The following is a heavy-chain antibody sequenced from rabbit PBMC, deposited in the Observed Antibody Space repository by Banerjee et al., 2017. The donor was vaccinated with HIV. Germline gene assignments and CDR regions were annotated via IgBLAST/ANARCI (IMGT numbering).Heavy chain of an antibody. CDR2: IYTDSSDTT. V-gene: IGHV1S40*01. CDR3: ARGAYITDGYAPLDL. J-gene: IGHJ4*01. Sequence: QSLEESGGDLVKPGASLTLTCTASGFSFSDYYYMCWVRQAPGKGLEWIACIYTDSSDTTYYTGWAKGRFTISKTSSTVTLQMTSLTAADTATYFCARGAYITDGYAPLDLWGPGTLVTVS. CDR1: GFSFSDYYY. D-gene: IGHD6-1*01.